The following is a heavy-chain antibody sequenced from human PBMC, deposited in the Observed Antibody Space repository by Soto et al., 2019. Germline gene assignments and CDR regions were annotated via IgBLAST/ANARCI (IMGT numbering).Heavy chain of an antibody. J-gene: IGHJ4*02. CDR2: INPKSGGT. D-gene: IGHD6-19*01. CDR1: GYSFTDYH. V-gene: IGHV1-2*04. Sequence: RASVKVSCKASGYSFTDYHIHWVRQAPGQGLEWLGRINPKSGGTSTAQKFQGWVTMTTDTSISTASMELTRLTSDDTAVYYCAREGRIAVAEYYFDYWGQGTLVTVSS. CDR3: AREGRIAVAEYYFDY.